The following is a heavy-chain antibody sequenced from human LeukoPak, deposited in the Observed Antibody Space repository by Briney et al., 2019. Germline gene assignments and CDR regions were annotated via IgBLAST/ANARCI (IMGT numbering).Heavy chain of an antibody. D-gene: IGHD6-19*01. CDR2: INPKNGGS. CDR1: GYTFTGYY. V-gene: IGHV1-2*02. Sequence: GASVKVSCKASGYTFTGYYMHWVRQAPGQGLEWVGWINPKNGGSNYAQKLQGRVTMTTDTSTSTAYMELRSLRSDDTAVYYCARDLLTGYSSGSDYWGQGTLVTVSS. CDR3: ARDLLTGYSSGSDY. J-gene: IGHJ4*02.